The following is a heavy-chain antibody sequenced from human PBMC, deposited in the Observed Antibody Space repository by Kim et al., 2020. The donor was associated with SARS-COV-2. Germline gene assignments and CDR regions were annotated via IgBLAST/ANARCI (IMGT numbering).Heavy chain of an antibody. J-gene: IGHJ4*02. CDR1: GFTSSSYN. CDR3: ARESAVATRGFDY. CDR2: ISSSSNYI. V-gene: IGHV3-21*01. Sequence: GGSLRLSCAASGFTSSSYNMNWVRQAPGKGLEWVSFISSSSNYIFYADSVKGRFTISRDNAKKSLYLQMSSLTVEDTAVYYCARESAVATRGFDYWGQGT. D-gene: IGHD5-12*01.